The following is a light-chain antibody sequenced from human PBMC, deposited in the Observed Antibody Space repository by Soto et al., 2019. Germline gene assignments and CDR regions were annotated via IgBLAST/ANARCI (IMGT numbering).Light chain of an antibody. CDR1: SGHTIYN. CDR2: VEGSGNY. V-gene: IGLV4-60*02. CDR3: ETWDSKTWV. Sequence: QSVLTQSSSASASLGSSIKLTCTLSSGHTIYNIAWHQQHPGKAPRYLMKVEGSGNYNKGPGVPDRFSGSSSGADRYLTISNVHIEDEADYYCETWDSKTWVFGGGTKLTVL. J-gene: IGLJ3*02.